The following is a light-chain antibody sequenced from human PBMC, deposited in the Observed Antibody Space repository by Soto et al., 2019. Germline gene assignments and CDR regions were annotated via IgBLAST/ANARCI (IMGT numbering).Light chain of an antibody. Sequence: EIVMTQSPATLSVSPGERVTLSCRASQSISTNLVWYQQKPGQAPRLLIYGASTRATGVPARFSGSGSGTEFSLTISGLQSDDFAVYYCQYSNNWLTFGPGTKVDIK. CDR3: QYSNNWLT. V-gene: IGKV3-15*01. CDR2: GAS. CDR1: QSISTN. J-gene: IGKJ3*01.